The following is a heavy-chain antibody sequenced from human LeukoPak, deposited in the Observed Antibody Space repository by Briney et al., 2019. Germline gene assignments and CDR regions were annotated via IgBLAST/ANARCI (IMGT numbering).Heavy chain of an antibody. J-gene: IGHJ4*02. CDR1: GFTFDDYA. D-gene: IGHD3-22*01. Sequence: GRSLRLSCAASGFTFDDYAMHWVRQAPGKGLEWVSGISWNSGSIGYADSVKGRFTISRDNAKNSLYLQMNSLRAEDTALYYCAKTSSAELLENFDYWGQGTLVTVSS. CDR3: AKTSSAELLENFDY. V-gene: IGHV3-9*01. CDR2: ISWNSGSI.